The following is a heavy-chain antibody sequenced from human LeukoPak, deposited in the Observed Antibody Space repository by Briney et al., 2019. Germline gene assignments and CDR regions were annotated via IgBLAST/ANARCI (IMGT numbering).Heavy chain of an antibody. J-gene: IGHJ6*04. D-gene: IGHD3-16*01. Sequence: GGSLRLSCAASGFTFSDYYMSWIRQAPGKGLEWVSYISSSSSYTSYADSVKGRFTISRDNAKNSLYLQMNSLRAEDTAVYYCARDSAQLRYGIDVWGKGTTVTVSS. CDR3: ARDSAQLRYGIDV. CDR2: ISSSSSYT. V-gene: IGHV3-11*06. CDR1: GFTFSDYY.